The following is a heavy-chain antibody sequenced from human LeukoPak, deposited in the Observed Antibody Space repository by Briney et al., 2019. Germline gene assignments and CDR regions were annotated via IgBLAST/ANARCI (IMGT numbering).Heavy chain of an antibody. J-gene: IGHJ4*02. Sequence: ASVKVSCKASGYTFSTYGITWVRQAPGQGLEWVGWISGYNANPYYAQKFQGRVTMATDTSTSTAYMDLRSLRSDDTAVYYCARVVHGSNYLDFWGQGTLVTVSS. CDR2: ISGYNANP. D-gene: IGHD6-6*01. CDR1: GYTFSTYG. V-gene: IGHV1-18*01. CDR3: ARVVHGSNYLDF.